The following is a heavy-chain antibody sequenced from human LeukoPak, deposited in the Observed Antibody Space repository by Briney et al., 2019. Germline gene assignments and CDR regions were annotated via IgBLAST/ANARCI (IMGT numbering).Heavy chain of an antibody. D-gene: IGHD2-2*01. CDR2: ISAYNGNT. J-gene: IGHJ3*02. V-gene: IGHV1-18*01. CDR3: ARDDDLGVVPAAPPDAFDI. Sequence: GASVKVSCKASGGTFSSYAISWVRQAPGQGLGWMGWISAYNGNTNYAQKLQGRVTMTTDTSTSTAYMELRSLRSDDTAVYYCARDDDLGVVPAAPPDAFDIWGQGTMVTVSS. CDR1: GGTFSSYA.